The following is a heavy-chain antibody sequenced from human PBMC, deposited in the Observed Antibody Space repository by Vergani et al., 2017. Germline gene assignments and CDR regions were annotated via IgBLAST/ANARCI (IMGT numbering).Heavy chain of an antibody. Sequence: QVQLVQSGAEVKKPGSSVKVSCKASGGTFSSYAISWVRQAPGQGLEWMGGIIPIFGTANYAQKFQGRVTITADESTSTAYMELSSLRSEDTAVYYCARVSSDYDFWSGPPYYYYMDVWGKGTTVTVSS. CDR1: GGTFSSYA. CDR3: ARVSSDYDFWSGPPYYYYMDV. V-gene: IGHV1-69*01. D-gene: IGHD3-3*01. CDR2: IIPIFGTA. J-gene: IGHJ6*03.